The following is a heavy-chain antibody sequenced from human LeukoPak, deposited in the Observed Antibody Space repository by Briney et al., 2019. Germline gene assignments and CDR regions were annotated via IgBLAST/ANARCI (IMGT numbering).Heavy chain of an antibody. CDR1: GFTFSSYA. CDR3: AKAPANYVDTAMGTFDY. CDR2: ISGSGGST. J-gene: IGHJ4*02. Sequence: GGSLRLSCAASGFTFSSYAMSWVRQAPGKGLEWVSAISGSGGSTYYADSVKGRFTISRDNSKNTLYLQMNSLRAEDTAVYYCAKAPANYVDTAMGTFDYWGQGTLVTVSS. V-gene: IGHV3-23*01. D-gene: IGHD5-18*01.